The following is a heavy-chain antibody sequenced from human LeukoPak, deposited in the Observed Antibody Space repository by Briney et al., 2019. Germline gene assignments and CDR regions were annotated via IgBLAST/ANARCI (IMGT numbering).Heavy chain of an antibody. CDR1: GGSISSSSYY. CDR3: ATNDRGYYYYSSGYYGAAFDI. J-gene: IGHJ3*02. D-gene: IGHD3-22*01. CDR2: IYYSGST. Sequence: SETLSLTCTVSGGSISSSSYYWGWIRQPPGKGLEWIGSIYYSGSTYYNPSLKSRVTISVDTSKNQFSLKLSSVTAADAAVYYGATNDRGYYYYSSGYYGAAFDIWGQGTMVTVSS. V-gene: IGHV4-39*01.